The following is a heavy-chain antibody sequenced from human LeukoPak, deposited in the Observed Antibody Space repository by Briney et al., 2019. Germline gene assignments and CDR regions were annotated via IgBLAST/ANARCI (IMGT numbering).Heavy chain of an antibody. J-gene: IGHJ4*02. D-gene: IGHD2-2*02. V-gene: IGHV3-53*01. CDR2: IYSGGNT. CDR3: AKGRLYTSFEY. Sequence: GGSLRLSCTVSGFTVSSNSMSWVRQAPGKGLEWVSFIYSGGNTHYSDSVKGRFTISRDNSKNTLYLQMNSLRAEDTAVYYCAKGRLYTSFEYWGQGTLVTVSS. CDR1: GFTVSSNS.